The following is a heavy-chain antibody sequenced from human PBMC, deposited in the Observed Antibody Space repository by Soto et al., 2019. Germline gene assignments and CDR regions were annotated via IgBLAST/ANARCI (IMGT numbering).Heavy chain of an antibody. CDR1: GGSFSGYY. CDR3: ARGRTLITVTSFDY. CDR2: INHSGST. V-gene: IGHV4-34*01. J-gene: IGHJ4*02. D-gene: IGHD1-20*01. Sequence: SETLSLTCAVYGGSFSGYYWTWIRQPPGKGLEWIGEINHSGSTNYKPSLTSRVTISVDTSKNQLSLKMSSVTAADTAVYYCARGRTLITVTSFDYWGQGTLVTVSS.